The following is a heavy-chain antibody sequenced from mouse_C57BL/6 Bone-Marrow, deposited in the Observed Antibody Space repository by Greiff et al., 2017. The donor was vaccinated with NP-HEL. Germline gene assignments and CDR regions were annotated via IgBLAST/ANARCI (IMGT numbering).Heavy chain of an antibody. CDR2: IDPSDSYT. CDR3: ANLFITAVVVPYFDV. D-gene: IGHD1-1*01. CDR1: GYTFTSYW. J-gene: IGHJ1*03. Sequence: QVHVKQPGAELVKPGASVKLSCKASGYTFTSYWMQWVKQRPGQGLEWIGEIDPSDSYTNYNQKFKGKATLTVDTSSSTAYMQLSSLTSEDSAVYYCANLFITAVVVPYFDVWGTGTTVTVSS. V-gene: IGHV1-50*01.